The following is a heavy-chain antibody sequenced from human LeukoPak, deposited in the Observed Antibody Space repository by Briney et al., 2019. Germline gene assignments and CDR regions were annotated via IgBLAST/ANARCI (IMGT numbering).Heavy chain of an antibody. V-gene: IGHV3-74*01. J-gene: IGHJ4*02. D-gene: IGHD3-3*01. CDR2: INTDGSST. CDR1: GFTFISYW. CDR3: ARYDFWSGYATDY. Sequence: PGGSLRLSCAASGFTFISYWMHWVRQAPGKGLVWVSRINTDGSSTSYADSVKGRFTISRDNAKNTLYLQMNSLRAEDTAVYYCARYDFWSGYATDYWGQGTLVTVSS.